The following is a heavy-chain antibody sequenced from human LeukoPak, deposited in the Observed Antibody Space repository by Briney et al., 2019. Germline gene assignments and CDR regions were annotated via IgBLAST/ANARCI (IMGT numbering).Heavy chain of an antibody. CDR2: IYYSGTT. Sequence: SETLSLTCTVSGGSISSYYWSWIRQPPGKGLEWIGYIYYSGTTNYNPSLKSRVTISVDTSKKQFSLRLSSVTAADTAVYYCARHHRISIVRGVNYWYFDLWGRGTRVTVSS. V-gene: IGHV4-59*01. J-gene: IGHJ2*01. CDR3: ARHHRISIVRGVNYWYFDL. D-gene: IGHD3-10*01. CDR1: GGSISSYY.